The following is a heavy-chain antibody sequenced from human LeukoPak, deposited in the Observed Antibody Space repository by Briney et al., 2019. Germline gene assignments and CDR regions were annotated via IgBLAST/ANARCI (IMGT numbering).Heavy chain of an antibody. CDR2: FDPEDCET. CDR3: ATERGSGSYYKPLFDY. J-gene: IGHJ4*02. Sequence: SVTVSCMVSGYTLTELSMHWVRQAPGKGLEWMGGFDPEDCETIYAQKFQGRVTRTEDTSPDTAYMELSSLRSEDTAVYYCATERGSGSYYKPLFDYWGQGTLVTVSS. D-gene: IGHD3-10*01. V-gene: IGHV1-24*01. CDR1: GYTLTELS.